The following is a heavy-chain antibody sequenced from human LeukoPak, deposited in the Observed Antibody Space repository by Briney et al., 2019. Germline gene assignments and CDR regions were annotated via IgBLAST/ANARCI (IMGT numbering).Heavy chain of an antibody. V-gene: IGHV4-59*08. J-gene: IGHJ6*02. CDR3: ARLPSGSYYYGMDV. CDR2: IYYSGST. CDR1: GGSISSYY. D-gene: IGHD1-26*01. Sequence: PSETLSLTCTVSGGSISSYYWSWIRQPPGKGLEWIGYIYYSGSTNYNPSLKSRVTISVDTSKNQFSLKLSSVTAADTAVYYCARLPSGSYYYGMDVWGQGTTVTVSS.